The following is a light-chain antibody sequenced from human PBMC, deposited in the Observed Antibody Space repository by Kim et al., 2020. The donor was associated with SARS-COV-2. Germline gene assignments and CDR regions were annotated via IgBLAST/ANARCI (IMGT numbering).Light chain of an antibody. CDR3: QQSYSTPPIT. J-gene: IGKJ5*01. CDR2: AAS. CDR1: QSISSY. V-gene: IGKV1-39*01. Sequence: SVGDRVTIPCLASQSISSYLNWYQQKPGKAPKLLIYAASSLQSGVPSRFSGSGSGTDFTLTISSLQPEDFATYYCQQSYSTPPITFGQGTRLEIK.